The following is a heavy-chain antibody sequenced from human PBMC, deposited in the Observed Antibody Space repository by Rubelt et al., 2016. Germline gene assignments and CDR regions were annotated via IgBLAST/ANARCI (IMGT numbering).Heavy chain of an antibody. V-gene: IGHV4-39*07. CDR3: ARGEVACGWNDD. J-gene: IGHJ4*02. D-gene: IGHD6-19*01. CDR2: IYYSGST. Sequence: QLHLQESGPGLVKPSETLSLNCTVSGGSISSSDYYWGWIRQPPGKGLEWIGNIYYSGSTNYNPSLKSRVTLSVDTSKNRGSLNVSTRSAEDTAMYYGARGEVACGWNDDWGRGTVVTVSS. CDR1: GGSISSSDYY.